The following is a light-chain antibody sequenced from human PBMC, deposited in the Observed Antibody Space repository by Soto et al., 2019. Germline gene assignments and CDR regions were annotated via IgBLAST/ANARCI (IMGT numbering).Light chain of an antibody. CDR3: KSWNSRSTLV. Sequence: QSALTQNASVSGSPGQSITISCTGTSSDIGSFNYVSWYQQHPGKAPKLMIYEVSNRPSGVSNRFSASKSGNTASLTISGLQDEEEPDYSCKSWNSRSTLVFGTGTKVTV. CDR2: EVS. J-gene: IGLJ1*01. CDR1: SSDIGSFNY. V-gene: IGLV2-14*01.